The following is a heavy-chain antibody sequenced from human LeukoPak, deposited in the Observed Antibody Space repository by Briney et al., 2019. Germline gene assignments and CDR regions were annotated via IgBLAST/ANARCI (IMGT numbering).Heavy chain of an antibody. CDR3: AGRLTEGYYYYMDV. D-gene: IGHD1-20*01. CDR2: MNPNSGNT. Sequence: ASVKVSCKASGYTFTSYDINWVRQATGQGLEWMGWMNPNSGNTGYAQKFQGRVTMTRNTSISTAYMELSSLRSEDTAVYYCAGRLTEGYYYYMDVWGKGTTVTVSS. CDR1: GYTFTSYD. J-gene: IGHJ6*03. V-gene: IGHV1-8*01.